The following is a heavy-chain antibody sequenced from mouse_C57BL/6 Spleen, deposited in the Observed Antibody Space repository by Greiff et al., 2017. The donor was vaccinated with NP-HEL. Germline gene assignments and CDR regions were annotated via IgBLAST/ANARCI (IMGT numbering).Heavy chain of an antibody. CDR1: GYTFTSYW. D-gene: IGHD1-1*01. V-gene: IGHV1-55*01. J-gene: IGHJ3*01. CDR3: ARSEGYYYGSSAWFAY. Sequence: VQLQQPGAELVKPGASVKMSCKASGYTFTSYWITWVKQRPGQGLEWIGDIYPGSGSTNYNEKFKSKATLTVDTSSSTAYMQLSSLTSEDSAVYYCARSEGYYYGSSAWFAYWGQGTLVTVSA. CDR2: IYPGSGST.